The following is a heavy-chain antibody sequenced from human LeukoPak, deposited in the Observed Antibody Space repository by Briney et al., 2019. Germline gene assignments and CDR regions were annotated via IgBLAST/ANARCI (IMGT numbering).Heavy chain of an antibody. Sequence: PSETLSLTCAVYGGSFSGYYWSWIRQPPGKGLEWIGEINHSGYTNLNPSLKSRLTISLDTSKKHFSLRLTSLTAADTAVYYCARHGFYGDSARRKFDPWGQGTLVTVSS. V-gene: IGHV4-34*01. CDR2: INHSGYT. CDR3: ARHGFYGDSARRKFDP. D-gene: IGHD4-17*01. J-gene: IGHJ5*02. CDR1: GGSFSGYY.